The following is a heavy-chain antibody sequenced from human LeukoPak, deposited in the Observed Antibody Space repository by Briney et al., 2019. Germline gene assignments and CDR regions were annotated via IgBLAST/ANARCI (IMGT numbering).Heavy chain of an antibody. D-gene: IGHD2-15*01. CDR1: GYTFTGYY. CDR3: ARDWGYCSGGSCSNWFDP. J-gene: IGHJ5*02. V-gene: IGHV1-2*02. CDR2: INPNSGGT. Sequence: WASVKVSCKASGYTFTGYYMHWVRQAPGQGLEWMGWINPNSGGTNYAQKFQGRVTMTRDTSISTAYMELSRLRSDDTAVYYCARDWGYCSGGSCSNWFDPWGQGTLVTVSS.